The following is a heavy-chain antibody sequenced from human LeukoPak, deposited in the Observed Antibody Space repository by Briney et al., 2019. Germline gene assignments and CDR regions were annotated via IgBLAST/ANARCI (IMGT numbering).Heavy chain of an antibody. CDR1: RDSPSRSDYY. D-gene: IGHD6-19*01. CDR2: IYYSASA. Sequence: SETPSLTSTLSRDSPSRSDYYCGSVRQPPRGWLEWLGSIYYSASAYYNPSLKSRVTISIDTSKNQFSLKLTSVTAADTAVYYCARLPVSGGRYYYVDVGDKGTTVTVS. J-gene: IGHJ6*03. V-gene: IGHV4-39*01. CDR3: ARLPVSGGRYYYVDV.